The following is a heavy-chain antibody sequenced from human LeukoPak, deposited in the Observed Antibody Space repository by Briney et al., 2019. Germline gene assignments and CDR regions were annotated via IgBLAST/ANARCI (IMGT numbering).Heavy chain of an antibody. CDR3: ARDHRMITFWGVIEVFDY. Sequence: GGSLRLSCAASGFTFSGYWMHWVRQAPGKGLVWCSRINSDGSSKRYADSVKGRFTISRANAKNKLYLQMNSLRAEDTAVYYCARDHRMITFWGVIEVFDYWGQGTLVTVSS. D-gene: IGHD3-16*02. J-gene: IGHJ4*02. CDR2: INSDGSSK. CDR1: GFTFSGYW. V-gene: IGHV3-74*01.